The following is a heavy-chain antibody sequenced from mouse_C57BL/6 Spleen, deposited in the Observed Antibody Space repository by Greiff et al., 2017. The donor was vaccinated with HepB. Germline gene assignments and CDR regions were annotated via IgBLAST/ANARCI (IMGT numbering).Heavy chain of an antibody. CDR2: INPSNGGT. CDR3: ARWKTGIWYFDV. J-gene: IGHJ1*03. V-gene: IGHV1-53*01. CDR1: GYTFTSYW. D-gene: IGHD4-1*01. Sequence: QVHVKQSGTELVKPGASVKLSCKASGYTFTSYWMHWVKQRPGQGLEWIGNINPSNGGTNYNEKFKSKATLTVDKSSSTAYMQLSSLTSEDSAVYYCARWKTGIWYFDVWGTGTTVTVSS.